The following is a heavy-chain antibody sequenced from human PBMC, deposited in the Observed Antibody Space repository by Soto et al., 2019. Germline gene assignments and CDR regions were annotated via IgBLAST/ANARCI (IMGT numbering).Heavy chain of an antibody. J-gene: IGHJ6*02. CDR1: GGTFSSYA. D-gene: IGHD3-10*01. CDR3: ARDPVVRVVSLGFYYYGMDV. Sequence: QVQLVQSGAEVKKPGSSVKVSCKASGGTFSSYAISWVRQAPVQGLEWMGGIIPIFGTANYAQKFQGRVTITADESTITAYMELSSLRSEDTAVYYCARDPVVRVVSLGFYYYGMDVWGQGTTVTVSS. V-gene: IGHV1-69*01. CDR2: IIPIFGTA.